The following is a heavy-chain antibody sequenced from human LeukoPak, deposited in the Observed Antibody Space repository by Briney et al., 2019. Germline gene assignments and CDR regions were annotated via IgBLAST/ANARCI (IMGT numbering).Heavy chain of an antibody. Sequence: PSETLSLTCAVYGGSFSGYYWSWIRQPPGKGLEWIGEINHSGSTNYNPSLKSRVTISVDTSKNQFSLKLSSVTAADTAVYYCARSLERQFYYYGMDVWGQGTTVTVSS. CDR2: INHSGST. J-gene: IGHJ6*02. CDR1: GGSFSGYY. D-gene: IGHD1-1*01. CDR3: ARSLERQFYYYGMDV. V-gene: IGHV4-34*01.